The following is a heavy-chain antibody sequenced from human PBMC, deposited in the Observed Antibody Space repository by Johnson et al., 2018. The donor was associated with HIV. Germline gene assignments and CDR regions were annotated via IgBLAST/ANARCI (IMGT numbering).Heavy chain of an antibody. V-gene: IGHV3-20*04. Sequence: MQLVESGGGVVRPGGSLRLSCAASGFSFDDYDMSWVRQAPGKGLEWVSGIYWTGGRTSYADSVKGRFTISRDNAKNSLYLQMNNVRAEDTALYFCARASNYYDSFGYYRRGGGSDIWGQGTMVTVYS. J-gene: IGHJ3*02. CDR3: ARASNYYDSFGYYRRGGGSDI. CDR1: GFSFDDYD. CDR2: IYWTGGRT. D-gene: IGHD3-22*01.